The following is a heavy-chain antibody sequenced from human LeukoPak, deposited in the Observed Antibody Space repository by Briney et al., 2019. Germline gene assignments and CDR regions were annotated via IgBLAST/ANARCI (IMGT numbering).Heavy chain of an antibody. CDR3: ARGAPDDIRDY. D-gene: IGHD3-22*01. CDR1: GYTFTGYY. J-gene: IGHJ4*02. V-gene: IGHV1-2*02. Sequence: ASVKVSRKASGYTFTGYYMHGVRQAPGQGLEWMGWINPNSGGTNYAQKFQGRVTMTRDTSISTAYMELSTLRSDDTAVYYCARGAPDDIRDYWGQGTLVTVSS. CDR2: INPNSGGT.